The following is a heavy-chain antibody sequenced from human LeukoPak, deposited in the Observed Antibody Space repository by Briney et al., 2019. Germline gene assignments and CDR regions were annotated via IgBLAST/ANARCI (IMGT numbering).Heavy chain of an antibody. CDR3: ARYHYSSGRMFDS. J-gene: IGHJ4*02. CDR1: GFTFSSYW. V-gene: IGHV3-74*01. CDR2: INSDGSST. D-gene: IGHD6-25*01. Sequence: GGSLRLSCAASGFTFSSYWMHWVRQAPGKGLVWVSRINSDGSSTSYADSVKGRFTISRDNAKNTLYLQVNSLRDEDTAIYYCARYHYSSGRMFDSWGQGTLVTVSS.